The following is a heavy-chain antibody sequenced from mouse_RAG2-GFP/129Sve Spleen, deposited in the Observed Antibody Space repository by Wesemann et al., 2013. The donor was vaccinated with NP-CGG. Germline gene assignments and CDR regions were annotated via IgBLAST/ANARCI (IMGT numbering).Heavy chain of an antibody. CDR3: ARHRTGFFAY. CDR2: ISNGGGST. V-gene: IGHV5-12-2*01. J-gene: IGHJ3*01. D-gene: IGHD4-1*01. Sequence: LEWVAYISNGGGSTYYPDTVKGRFTISRDNAKNTLYLQMSSLKSEDTAMYYCARHRTGFFAYWGQGTLVTVSA.